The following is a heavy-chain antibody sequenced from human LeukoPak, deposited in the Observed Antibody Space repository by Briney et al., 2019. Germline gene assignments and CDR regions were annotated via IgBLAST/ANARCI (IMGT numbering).Heavy chain of an antibody. CDR3: AKDRVDIVVVVAALGHYYYGMDV. Sequence: GSLRLSCAASGFTFSNAWMSWVRQAPGKGLEWVSAISGSGGSTYYADSVKGRFTVSRDNSKNTLYLQMNSLRAEDTAVYYCAKDRVDIVVVVAALGHYYYGMDVWGQGTTVTVSS. CDR2: ISGSGGST. V-gene: IGHV3-23*01. J-gene: IGHJ6*02. CDR1: GFTFSNAW. D-gene: IGHD2-15*01.